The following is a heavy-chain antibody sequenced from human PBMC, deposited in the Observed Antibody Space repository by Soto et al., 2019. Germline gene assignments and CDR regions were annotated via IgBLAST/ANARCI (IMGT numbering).Heavy chain of an antibody. V-gene: IGHV1-69*02. Sequence: QVQLVQSGAEVKKPGSSVKVSCKASGGTFSSYTISWVRQAPGQGLEWMGRIIPILGIANYAQKFQGRVTITADKXTXTXXMELSSLRSEDTAVYYCAGYYCGGDCLHYYWYFDLWGRGTLVTVSS. CDR1: GGTFSSYT. D-gene: IGHD2-21*02. CDR3: AGYYCGGDCLHYYWYFDL. CDR2: IIPILGIA. J-gene: IGHJ2*01.